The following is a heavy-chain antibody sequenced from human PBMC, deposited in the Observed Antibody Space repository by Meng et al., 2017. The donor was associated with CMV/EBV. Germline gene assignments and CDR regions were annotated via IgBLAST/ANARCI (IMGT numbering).Heavy chain of an antibody. CDR2: ISYDGSNK. J-gene: IGHJ6*02. V-gene: IGHV3-30-3*01. CDR3: AREALLELVDGDYYYYGMDV. D-gene: IGHD3-3*01. CDR1: GLTFSSYA. Sequence: GESLKISCAASGLTFSSYAMHWVRQAPGKGLEWVAVISYDGSNKYYADSVKGRFTISRDNSKNTLYLQMNSLRAEDTAVYYCAREALLELVDGDYYYYGMDVWGQGTTVTVSS.